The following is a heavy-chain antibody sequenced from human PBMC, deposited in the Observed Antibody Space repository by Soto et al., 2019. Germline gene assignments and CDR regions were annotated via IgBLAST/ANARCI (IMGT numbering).Heavy chain of an antibody. V-gene: IGHV4-39*01. CDR2: IYYSGST. Sequence: SETLSLTCTVSGGSISSSSYYWGWIRQPPGKGLEWIGSIYYSGSTYYNPSLKSRVTISVDTSKNQFSLKLSSVTAADTAVYYCARALYYYDSSGYSPMTCCDYFDYWGQGTLVTVSS. J-gene: IGHJ4*02. CDR3: ARALYYYDSSGYSPMTCCDYFDY. CDR1: GGSISSSSYY. D-gene: IGHD3-22*01.